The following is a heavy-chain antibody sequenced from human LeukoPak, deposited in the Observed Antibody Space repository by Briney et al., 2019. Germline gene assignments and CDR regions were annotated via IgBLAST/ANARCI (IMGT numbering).Heavy chain of an antibody. Sequence: SETLSLTCTVSGGSISSSSYSWGWIRQPPGKGLEWIGSIYYSGSTYYNPSLKSRVTISVDTSKNQFSLKLSSVTAADTAVYYCARLYSSGRGALGDYWGQGTLVTVSS. D-gene: IGHD6-19*01. CDR2: IYYSGST. J-gene: IGHJ4*02. CDR3: ARLYSSGRGALGDY. V-gene: IGHV4-39*01. CDR1: GGSISSSSYS.